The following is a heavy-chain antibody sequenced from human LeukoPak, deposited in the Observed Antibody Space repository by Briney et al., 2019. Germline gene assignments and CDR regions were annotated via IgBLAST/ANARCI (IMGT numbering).Heavy chain of an antibody. V-gene: IGHV3-23*01. D-gene: IGHD3-10*01. Sequence: PGGSLRLSCAASGFTFSSYAMSWVRQAPGKGLEWVSAISGRGGSTYYADSVKGRFTISRDNSKNTLYLQMNSLRAEDTAVYYCAKADGSGSYTYYYYGMDVWGQGTTVTVSS. J-gene: IGHJ6*02. CDR2: ISGRGGST. CDR1: GFTFSSYA. CDR3: AKADGSGSYTYYYYGMDV.